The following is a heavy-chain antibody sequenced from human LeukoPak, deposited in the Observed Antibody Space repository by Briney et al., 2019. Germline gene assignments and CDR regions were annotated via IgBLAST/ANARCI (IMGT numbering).Heavy chain of an antibody. CDR3: ARDFSSSSTVYYYYYMDV. V-gene: IGHV4-59*12. J-gene: IGHJ6*03. Sequence: PSETLSLTCTVSGGSINNYYWNWIRQPPGKGLEWIGYIYYSGTTYYNPSLKSRVTISLDTSRNQFSLKLSSVTAADTAIYYCARDFSSSSTVYYYYYMDVWGKGTTVTVSS. CDR2: IYYSGTT. D-gene: IGHD6-6*01. CDR1: GGSINNYY.